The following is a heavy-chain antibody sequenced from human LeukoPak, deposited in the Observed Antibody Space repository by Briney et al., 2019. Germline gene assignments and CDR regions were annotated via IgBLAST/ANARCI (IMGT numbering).Heavy chain of an antibody. CDR1: GFTFSSYG. CDR3: AKGGTFDP. D-gene: IGHD1-1*01. V-gene: IGHV3-30*18. J-gene: IGHJ5*02. Sequence: GRSLRLSCAASGFTFSSYGMHWVRQAPGKGLEWVAVISYDGSNKFYADSVKGRFTISRDNSKNTLYLQMNSLRAEDTAVYYCAKGGTFDPWGQGTLVTVSS. CDR2: ISYDGSNK.